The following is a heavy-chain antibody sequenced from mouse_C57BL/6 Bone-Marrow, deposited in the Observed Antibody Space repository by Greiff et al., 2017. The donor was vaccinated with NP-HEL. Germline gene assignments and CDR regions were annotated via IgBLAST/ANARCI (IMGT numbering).Heavy chain of an antibody. V-gene: IGHV14-4*01. J-gene: IGHJ2*01. Sequence: VQLKESGAELVRPGASVKLSCTASGFNIKDDYMHWVKQRPEQGLEWIGWIDPENGDTEYASKFQGKAPITADTSSNTAYLQLSSLTSEDTAVYYCTTFYDYDGYWGQGTTLTVSS. D-gene: IGHD2-4*01. CDR1: GFNIKDDY. CDR3: TTFYDYDGY. CDR2: IDPENGDT.